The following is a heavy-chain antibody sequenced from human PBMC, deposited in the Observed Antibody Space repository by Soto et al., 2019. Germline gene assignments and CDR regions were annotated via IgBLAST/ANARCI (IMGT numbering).Heavy chain of an antibody. V-gene: IGHV2-26*01. CDR3: ARIERYSTYEYFDF. D-gene: IGHD5-12*01. CDR1: GFSLSHIRVG. CDR2: VFSNDAK. Sequence: SGPTLVNPXETLTLTCTVSGFSLSHIRVGVGWIRQPPGKALEWLAHVFSNDAKSYSPSLKGRLTISRDTFRSQVVLTMTNVDPVDTATYFCARIERYSTYEYFDFWGQGTLVTVSS. J-gene: IGHJ4*02.